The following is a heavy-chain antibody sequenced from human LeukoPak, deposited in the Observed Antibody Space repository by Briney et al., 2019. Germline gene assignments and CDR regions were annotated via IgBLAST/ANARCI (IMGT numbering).Heavy chain of an antibody. CDR1: GFSLSGYW. Sequence: GGPLRLSCAASGFSLSGYWMSWVRQAPGKGLEWVARLHANGDERNFVGSVQGRFTVSRDNAKNSLYLQMNSLRVEDTAVYYCARSGYSFDYLGQGTLVTVSS. V-gene: IGHV3-7*01. J-gene: IGHJ4*02. D-gene: IGHD5-12*01. CDR2: LHANGDER. CDR3: ARSGYSFDY.